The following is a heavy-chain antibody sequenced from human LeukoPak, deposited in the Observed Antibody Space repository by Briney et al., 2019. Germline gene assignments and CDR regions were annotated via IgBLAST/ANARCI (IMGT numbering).Heavy chain of an antibody. CDR1: GFTFSTYF. V-gene: IGHV3-30-3*01. CDR3: ARERQDTIIHPGAFDI. J-gene: IGHJ3*02. D-gene: IGHD3-10*01. Sequence: GRSLRLSCAASGFTFSTYFMHWVRQAPDKGLEWVADISSDGSHKFYVDSVKGRFTISRDNPKNTLYLQMNSLRAEDTAVYFCARERQDTIIHPGAFDIWGQGTMVTVSS. CDR2: ISSDGSHK.